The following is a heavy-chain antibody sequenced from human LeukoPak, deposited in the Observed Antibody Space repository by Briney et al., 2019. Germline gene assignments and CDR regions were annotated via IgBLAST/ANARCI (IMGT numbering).Heavy chain of an antibody. CDR1: GSTFSSHA. Sequence: PGGSLRLSCAASGSTFSSHAMSWVRQAPGKGLEWVSTISGDGGITYYADSVKGRFTISRGNSKNTLYLQMNSLRAEDMAVYYCARDRIMPSAGEPFDYWGQGTLVTVSS. V-gene: IGHV3-23*01. CDR3: ARDRIMPSAGEPFDY. D-gene: IGHD3-16*01. CDR2: ISGDGGIT. J-gene: IGHJ4*02.